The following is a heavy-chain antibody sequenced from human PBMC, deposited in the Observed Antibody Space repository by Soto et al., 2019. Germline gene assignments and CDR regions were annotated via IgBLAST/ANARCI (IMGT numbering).Heavy chain of an antibody. Sequence: GGSLRLSCAASGFTFSSYGMHWVRQAPGKGLEWVAVISYDGSNKYYADSVKGRFTISRDNSKNTLYLQMNSLRAEDTAVYYCAKDRGDSGYEETLDYWGQGTLVTVSS. D-gene: IGHD5-12*01. CDR2: ISYDGSNK. CDR3: AKDRGDSGYEETLDY. J-gene: IGHJ4*02. V-gene: IGHV3-30*18. CDR1: GFTFSSYG.